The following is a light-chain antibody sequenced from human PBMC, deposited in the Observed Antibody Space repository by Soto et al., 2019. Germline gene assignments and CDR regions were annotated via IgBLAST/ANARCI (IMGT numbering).Light chain of an antibody. V-gene: IGKV1-5*03. CDR1: HSINTW. Sequence: DIQMTQSPSTLSASVGDRVTITCRASHSINTWLAWFQQKPGKAPKLLIYRASSLQSGVPSRFSGSGSGTAFTLTISNLQPNDFAAYFCQQYNIYSWTFGQGTKVDIK. J-gene: IGKJ1*01. CDR3: QQYNIYSWT. CDR2: RAS.